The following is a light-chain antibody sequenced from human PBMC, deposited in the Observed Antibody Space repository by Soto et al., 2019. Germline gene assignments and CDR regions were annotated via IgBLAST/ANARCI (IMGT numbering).Light chain of an antibody. CDR3: SSYISSSIDYV. Sequence: QSVLTQPASVSGSPGQSITMSCTGTSSDVGGYNYVSWYQQHPGKAPKLMIYEVSNRPSGVSNRFSGSKSGNTASLTISGLQAEDEAYYYCSSYISSSIDYVFGTGTKLTVL. J-gene: IGLJ1*01. CDR2: EVS. V-gene: IGLV2-14*01. CDR1: SSDVGGYNY.